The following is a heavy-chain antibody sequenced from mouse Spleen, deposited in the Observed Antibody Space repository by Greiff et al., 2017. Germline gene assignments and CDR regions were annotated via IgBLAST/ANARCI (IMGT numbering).Heavy chain of an antibody. CDR2: INPNNGGT. CDR1: GYTFTDYN. V-gene: IGHV1-22*01. D-gene: IGHD1-1*01. CDR3: ARDYGSSHYFDY. J-gene: IGHJ2*01. Sequence: VHVKQSGPELVKPGASVKMSCKASGYTFTDYNMHWVKQSHGKSLEWIGYINPNNGGTSYNQKFKGKATLTVNKSSSTAYMELRSLTSEDSAVYYCARDYGSSHYFDYWGQGTTLTVSS.